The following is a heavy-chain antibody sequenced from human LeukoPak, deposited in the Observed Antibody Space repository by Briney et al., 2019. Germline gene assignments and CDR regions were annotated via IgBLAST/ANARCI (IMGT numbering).Heavy chain of an antibody. CDR3: ARTTYYYYMDV. J-gene: IGHJ6*03. CDR1: GGSISSYY. Sequence: PSETLSLTCTVSGGSISSYYWSWIRQPPGKGLEWIGYIYYSGSTNYKPSLKSRVTISVDTSKNQFSLKLSSVTAADTAVYYCARTTYYYYMDVWGKGTTVTVSS. D-gene: IGHD1-1*01. CDR2: IYYSGST. V-gene: IGHV4-59*01.